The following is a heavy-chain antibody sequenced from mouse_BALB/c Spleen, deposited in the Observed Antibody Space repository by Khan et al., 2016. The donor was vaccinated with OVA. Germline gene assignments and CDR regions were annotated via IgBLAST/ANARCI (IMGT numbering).Heavy chain of an antibody. V-gene: IGHV5-6*01. CDR2: ISSGGDYT. CDR1: GFTFSSYS. Sequence: EVRLVESGGDLVKPGGSLKLSCAASGFTFSSYSMSWVRQTPDKGLEWVASISSGGDYTYYPDSVKGRFTISRDKAKNTLYLQLSDLKSEDTAMYDCAGHLTGSIDYWDQGTLVTVSA. CDR3: AGHLTGSIDY. D-gene: IGHD4-1*01. J-gene: IGHJ3*01.